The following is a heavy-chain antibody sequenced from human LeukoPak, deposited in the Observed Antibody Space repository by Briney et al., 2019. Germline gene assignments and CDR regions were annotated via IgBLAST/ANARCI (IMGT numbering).Heavy chain of an antibody. J-gene: IGHJ4*02. CDR2: INPNSGGT. Sequence: GASVKVCCKASGYTFTGYYMHWVRQAPGQGVEWMGWINPNSGGTNYAQKFQGRVTMTRDTSISTAYMELSRLRSDDTAVYYCARGTYYYDSSGYSDFDYWGQGTLVTVSS. V-gene: IGHV1-2*02. D-gene: IGHD3-22*01. CDR1: GYTFTGYY. CDR3: ARGTYYYDSSGYSDFDY.